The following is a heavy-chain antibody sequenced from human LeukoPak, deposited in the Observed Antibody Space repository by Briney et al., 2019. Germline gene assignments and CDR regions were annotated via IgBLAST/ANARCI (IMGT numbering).Heavy chain of an antibody. Sequence: GGSLRLSCAASGLTFSRYGMHWVRQAPGKGLEWVAVISYDGSNKYYADSVKGRFTISRDNSKNTLYLQMNSLRAEDTAVYYCATLTQGGYSGYDYYFDYWGQGTLVTVSS. CDR2: ISYDGSNK. J-gene: IGHJ4*02. CDR1: GLTFSRYG. CDR3: ATLTQGGYSGYDYYFDY. V-gene: IGHV3-30*19. D-gene: IGHD5-12*01.